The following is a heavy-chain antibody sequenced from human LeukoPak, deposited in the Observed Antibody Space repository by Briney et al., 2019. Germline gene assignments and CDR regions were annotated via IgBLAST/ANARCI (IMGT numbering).Heavy chain of an antibody. D-gene: IGHD4-17*01. V-gene: IGHV3-23*01. CDR2: ISGSGGST. CDR1: GFTFSSYA. CDR3: AKLGQMTTVTTSENY. Sequence: GGSLRLSCAASGFTFSSYAMSWVRQAPGKGLEWVSAISGSGGSTYYADSVKGRFTISRDNSKNTLYPQMNSLRAEDTAVYYCAKLGQMTTVTTSENYWGQGTLVTVSS. J-gene: IGHJ4*02.